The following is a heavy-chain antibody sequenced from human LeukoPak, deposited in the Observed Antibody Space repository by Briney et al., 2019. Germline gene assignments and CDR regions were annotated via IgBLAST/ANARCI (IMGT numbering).Heavy chain of an antibody. CDR3: AKDLRGLSNIYYYYVDV. D-gene: IGHD3-16*02. J-gene: IGHJ6*03. V-gene: IGHV3-23*01. CDR1: ALTFSSAA. CDR2: ISGSGGST. Sequence: AGGSLTLSSTPSALTFSSAAVRGLRQAPGKGLEWVSAISGSGGSTYYADSVKGRFTISRDNSKNTLYLQMNSLRAEGTAVYYCAKDLRGLSNIYYYYVDVWGKGTTVTVSS.